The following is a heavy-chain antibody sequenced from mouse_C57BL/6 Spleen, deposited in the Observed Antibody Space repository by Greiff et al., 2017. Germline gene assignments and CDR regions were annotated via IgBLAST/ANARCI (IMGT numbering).Heavy chain of an antibody. CDR2: ISDGGSYT. Sequence: EVHLVESGGGLVKPGGSLKLSCAASGFTFSSYAMSWVRQTPEKRLEWVATISDGGSYTYYPDNVKGRFTISRDNAKNNLYLQMSHLKSEDTAMYYGAREYYYGSSYVPLDYWGQGTTLTVSS. V-gene: IGHV5-4*01. J-gene: IGHJ2*01. D-gene: IGHD1-1*01. CDR3: AREYYYGSSYVPLDY. CDR1: GFTFSSYA.